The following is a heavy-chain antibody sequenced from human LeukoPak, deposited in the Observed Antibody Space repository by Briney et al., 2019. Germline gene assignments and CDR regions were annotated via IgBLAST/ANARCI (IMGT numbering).Heavy chain of an antibody. J-gene: IGHJ4*02. CDR1: GYTFTGYY. CDR3: ARVTNSGWYYFDY. V-gene: IGHV1-2*02. D-gene: IGHD6-19*01. CDR2: INPNSGGT. Sequence: ASVKVSCKASGYTFTGYYMRWVRQAPGQGLEWMGWINPNSGGTNYAQKFQGRVTMTRDMSISTAYMELSRLRSDDTAVYYCARVTNSGWYYFDYWGQGTLVTVAS.